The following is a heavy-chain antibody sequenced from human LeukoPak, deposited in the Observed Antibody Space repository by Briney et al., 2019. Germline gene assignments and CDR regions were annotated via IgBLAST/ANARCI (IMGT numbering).Heavy chain of an antibody. V-gene: IGHV3-21*01. CDR1: GFTFSSYS. J-gene: IGHJ4*02. CDR2: ISSSSSYI. D-gene: IGHD2-2*01. CDR3: AKGGIVVVAGIDY. Sequence: GGSLRPSCAASGFTFSSYSMNWVRQAPGKGLEWVSSISSSSSYIYYADSVKGRFTISRDNAKNSLYLQMNSLRAEDTAVYYCAKGGIVVVAGIDYWGQGTLVTVSS.